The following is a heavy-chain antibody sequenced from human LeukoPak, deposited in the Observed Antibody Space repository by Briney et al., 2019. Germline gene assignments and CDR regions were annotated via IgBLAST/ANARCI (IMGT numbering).Heavy chain of an antibody. CDR3: ARVRWELLRIRDYYMDV. V-gene: IGHV4-39*07. Sequence: PSETLSLTCTVSGGSISSSSYYWGWIRQPPGKGLEWIGRIYYSGSTYYNPSLKSRVTISVDTSKNQFSLKLSSVTAADTAVYYCARVRWELLRIRDYYMDVWGKGTTVTISS. CDR2: IYYSGST. D-gene: IGHD1-26*01. CDR1: GGSISSSSYY. J-gene: IGHJ6*03.